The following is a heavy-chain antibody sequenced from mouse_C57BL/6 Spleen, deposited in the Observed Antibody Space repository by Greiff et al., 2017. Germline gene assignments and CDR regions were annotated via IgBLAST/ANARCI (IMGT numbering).Heavy chain of an antibody. CDR2: ISYDGSN. J-gene: IGHJ3*01. CDR1: GYSITSGYY. CDR3: ARVDGYPLAY. D-gene: IGHD2-3*01. Sequence: DVQLQESGPGLVKPSQSLSLTCSVTGYSITSGYYWNWIRQFPGNKLEWMGYISYDGSNNYNPSLKNRISITRDTSKNQFFLKLNSVTTEDTATYYCARVDGYPLAYWGQGTLVTVSA. V-gene: IGHV3-6*01.